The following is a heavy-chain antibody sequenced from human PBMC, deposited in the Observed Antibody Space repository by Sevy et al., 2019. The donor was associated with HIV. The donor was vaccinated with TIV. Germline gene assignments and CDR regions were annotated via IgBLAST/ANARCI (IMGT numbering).Heavy chain of an antibody. J-gene: IGHJ4*02. V-gene: IGHV3-7*02. Sequence: GGSLRLSCEASAINIRDYWMNWVRQAPGKGLEWVANINPDGSKIYYADSVKGRFTISRDYAKNSVFLQMTSLRAEDTAVYYCVRANQLAASYWGQGMLVTVSS. CDR2: INPDGSKI. CDR3: VRANQLAASY. CDR1: AINIRDYW. D-gene: IGHD2-15*01.